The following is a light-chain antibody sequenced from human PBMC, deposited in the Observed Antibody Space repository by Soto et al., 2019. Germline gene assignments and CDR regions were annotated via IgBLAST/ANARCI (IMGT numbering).Light chain of an antibody. J-gene: IGKJ4*01. Sequence: EIMMTQSPATLSVSPGERGTLSCRASQSVSSNLAWYHQKPGQAPTLLIYAASTRVTGIPVRFSGSGAGTEFPLTISSLQSEDFAVYYCQQYDNWPLTFGGGTKVEI. CDR3: QQYDNWPLT. CDR2: AAS. V-gene: IGKV3-15*01. CDR1: QSVSSN.